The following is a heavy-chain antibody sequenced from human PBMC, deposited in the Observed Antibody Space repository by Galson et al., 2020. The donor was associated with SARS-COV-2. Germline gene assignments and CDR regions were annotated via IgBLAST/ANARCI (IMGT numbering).Heavy chain of an antibody. CDR2: IYYSGST. J-gene: IGHJ3*02. CDR1: GGSISSSSYY. V-gene: IGHV4-39*01. Sequence: SETLSLTCTVSGGSISSSSYYWGWIRQPPGKGLEWIGSIYYSGSTYYNPSLKSRVTISVDTSKNQFSLKLSSVTAADTAVYYCARFSSGYYQDDAFDIWGQGTMVTVSS. D-gene: IGHD3-22*01. CDR3: ARFSSGYYQDDAFDI.